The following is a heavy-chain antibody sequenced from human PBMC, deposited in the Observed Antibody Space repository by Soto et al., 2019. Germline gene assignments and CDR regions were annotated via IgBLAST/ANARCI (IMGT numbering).Heavy chain of an antibody. V-gene: IGHV1-18*04. Sequence: VASVKVSCKASGYTFTSYGISWVRQAPGQGLEWMGWISAYNGNTNYAQKLQGRVTMTTDTSTSTAYMELRSLRSDDTAVYYCARSIYFAARDGMDVWGQGTTVTVSS. D-gene: IGHD3-9*01. CDR3: ARSIYFAARDGMDV. CDR1: GYTFTSYG. CDR2: ISAYNGNT. J-gene: IGHJ6*02.